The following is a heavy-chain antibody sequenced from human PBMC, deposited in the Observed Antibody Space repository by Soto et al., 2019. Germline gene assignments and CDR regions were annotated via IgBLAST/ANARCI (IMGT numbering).Heavy chain of an antibody. D-gene: IGHD6-13*01. CDR2: ISGSDGST. CDR1: GFTFSSYA. V-gene: IGHV3-23*01. CDR3: ARRSRSWYFDD. J-gene: IGHJ4*02. Sequence: GGSLRLSCAASGFTFSSYAMHWVRQAPGKGLEWVAVISGSDGSTYYADSVKGRFTISRDNSKNTLNLQMNSLRAEDTAVYYCARRSRSWYFDDWGKGTLVTVSS.